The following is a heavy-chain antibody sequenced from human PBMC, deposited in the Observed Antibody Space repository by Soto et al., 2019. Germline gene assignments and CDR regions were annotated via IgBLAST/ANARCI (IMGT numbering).Heavy chain of an antibody. J-gene: IGHJ4*02. CDR2: ISGSGGST. CDR3: AKVQHSSGWDYLDY. V-gene: IGHV3-23*01. CDR1: GVTFSSYA. D-gene: IGHD6-19*01. Sequence: VRSQRLSNAASGVTFSSYAISWVSQAPGKGLEWVSAISGSGGSTYYADSVKGRFTISRDNSKNTLYLQMNSLRAEDTAVYYCAKVQHSSGWDYLDYWGQGTLVTVSS.